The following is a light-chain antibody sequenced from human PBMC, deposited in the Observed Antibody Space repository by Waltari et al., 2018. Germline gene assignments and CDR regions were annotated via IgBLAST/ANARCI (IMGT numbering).Light chain of an antibody. Sequence: DIKMTQSPSTLSASVGDRVTITCRASQEINNWLAWYQQKPGKAPKLLIYKATTLESGVPSRFSGSGSGTEFTLTISSLQPDDFGTYYCQHYNSYPWTFGLGTKVDIK. CDR2: KAT. J-gene: IGKJ1*01. CDR3: QHYNSYPWT. CDR1: QEINNW. V-gene: IGKV1-5*03.